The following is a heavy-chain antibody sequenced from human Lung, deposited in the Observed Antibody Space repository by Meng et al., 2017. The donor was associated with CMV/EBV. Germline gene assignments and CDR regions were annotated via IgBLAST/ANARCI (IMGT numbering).Heavy chain of an antibody. D-gene: IGHD3-16*01. CDR2: TYYRSKWYN. V-gene: IGHV6-1*01. J-gene: IGHJ4*02. CDR3: ARGGMGLDY. Sequence: QDRLQHLVPGLVKPLPHLSRTCASSGDSVSSNTAAWNWIRQSPSRGLEWLGRTYYRSKWYNDYAVSVKSRITINPDTSKNQFCLQLNSVTPEDTAVYYCARGGMGLDYWGQGTLVTVSS. CDR1: GDSVSSNTAA.